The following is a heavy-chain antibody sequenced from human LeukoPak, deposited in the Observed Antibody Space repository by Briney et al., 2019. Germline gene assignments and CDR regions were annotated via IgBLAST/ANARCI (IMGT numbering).Heavy chain of an antibody. CDR3: ARDLGLPLSWFAP. CDR2: IYDSGST. CDR1: GGSISSYY. D-gene: IGHD2/OR15-2a*01. Sequence: SETLSLTCTGSGGSISSYYWSWLRQPPGKGLEWSGYIYDSGSTNYNPSLKSRVTISVDTSKNQFSLKLSSVTAADTAVYYCARDLGLPLSWFAPWGQGTLVTVSS. J-gene: IGHJ5*02. V-gene: IGHV4-59*01.